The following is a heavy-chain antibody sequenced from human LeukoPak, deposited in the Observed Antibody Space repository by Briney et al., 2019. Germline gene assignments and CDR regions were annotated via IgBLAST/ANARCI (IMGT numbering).Heavy chain of an antibody. CDR3: ARGQPYEGYCSGGSCYDGDY. V-gene: IGHV4-34*01. Sequence: SETLSLTCAVYGGSFSGYYWSWIRQPPGKGLEWIGEINHSGSTNYNPSLKSRVTISVDTSKNQFSLKLSSVTAADTAVYYCARGQPYEGYCSGGSCYDGDYWGQGTLVTVSS. D-gene: IGHD2-15*01. CDR1: GGSFSGYY. J-gene: IGHJ4*02. CDR2: INHSGST.